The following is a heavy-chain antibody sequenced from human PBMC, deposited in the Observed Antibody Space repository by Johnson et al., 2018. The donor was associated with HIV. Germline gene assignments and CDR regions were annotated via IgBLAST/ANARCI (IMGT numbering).Heavy chain of an antibody. J-gene: IGHJ3*02. Sequence: VQLVESGGGLVKPGGSLRVSCAASGFTFNRAWMSWVRQAPGKGLEWVGRVKSITDGGTTDYTAPVTGRFTISRDNSKNTLYLQMNSLRAEDTAVYYCARERGGRHTFDIWGQGTMVTVSS. CDR1: GFTFNRAW. D-gene: IGHD2-21*01. CDR2: VKSITDGGTT. V-gene: IGHV3-15*01. CDR3: ARERGGRHTFDI.